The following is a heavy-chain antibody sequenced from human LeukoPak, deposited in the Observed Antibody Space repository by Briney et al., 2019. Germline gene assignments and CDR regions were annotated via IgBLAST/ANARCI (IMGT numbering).Heavy chain of an antibody. V-gene: IGHV3-33*01. CDR2: IWYDGSNK. Sequence: PGGSLSLSCAASGFTFSSYGMHWVRQAPGKGLEWVAVIWYDGSNKYYADSVKGRFTISRDNSKNTLYLQMNSLRAEDTAVYYCAREGRIYGSGSEYYFDYWGQGTLVTVSS. CDR1: GFTFSSYG. D-gene: IGHD3-10*01. J-gene: IGHJ4*02. CDR3: AREGRIYGSGSEYYFDY.